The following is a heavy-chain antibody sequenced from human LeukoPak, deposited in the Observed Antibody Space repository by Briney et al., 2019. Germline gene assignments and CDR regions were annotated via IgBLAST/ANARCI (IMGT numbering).Heavy chain of an antibody. Sequence: GGSLRLSCAASGFTVSNNYMSWVRQAPGKGLEWVSVIYSAGTTYYADSVKGRFTISRQNSENTLFLQMNSLRAEDTAVYYCARVLGYDSSGYYRGYFDYWGQGTLVTVSS. CDR3: ARVLGYDSSGYYRGYFDY. V-gene: IGHV3-53*04. CDR1: GFTVSNNY. CDR2: IYSAGTT. D-gene: IGHD3-22*01. J-gene: IGHJ4*02.